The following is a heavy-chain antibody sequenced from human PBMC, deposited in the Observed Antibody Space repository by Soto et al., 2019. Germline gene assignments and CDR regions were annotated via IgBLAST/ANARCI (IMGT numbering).Heavy chain of an antibody. Sequence: ASVKVSCKASGYTFSVYHMHWVRQAPGQGLEWMGWVHPNSGGTNYAQSFEGRVTMIRDTSINTAYMELSRLTSDDTAVYYCAKELQRGMDVWGQGTTVTVSS. V-gene: IGHV1-2*02. CDR3: AKELQRGMDV. CDR1: GYTFSVYH. D-gene: IGHD4-4*01. CDR2: VHPNSGGT. J-gene: IGHJ6*02.